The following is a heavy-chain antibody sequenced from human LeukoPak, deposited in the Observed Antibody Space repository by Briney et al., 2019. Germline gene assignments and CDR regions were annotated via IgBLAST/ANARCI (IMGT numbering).Heavy chain of an antibody. CDR2: ISSSGSTI. CDR1: GFTFSSYE. D-gene: IGHD3-22*01. CDR3: AREIYYYDSSGYYYSDY. V-gene: IGHV3-48*03. J-gene: IGHJ4*02. Sequence: GGSLRLSCAASGFTFSSYEMNWVRQAPGKGLEWVSYISSSGSTIYYADSVKGRFTISRDNSKNTLYLQMNSLRAEDTAVYYCAREIYYYDSSGYYYSDYWGQGTLVTVSS.